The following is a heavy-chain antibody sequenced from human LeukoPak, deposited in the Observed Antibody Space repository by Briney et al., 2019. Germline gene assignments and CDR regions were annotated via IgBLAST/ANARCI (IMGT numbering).Heavy chain of an antibody. D-gene: IGHD6-13*01. J-gene: IGHJ6*02. CDR3: AKSLGEYSSSWLYYYYHGMDV. Sequence: PGRSLRLSCAASGYTFSSYGMHWVRQAPGKGLEWVAVISYDGSNKYYADSVKGRFTISRDNSKNTLYLQMNSLRAEDTAVYYCAKSLGEYSSSWLYYYYHGMDVWGQGTTVTVSS. CDR2: ISYDGSNK. CDR1: GYTFSSYG. V-gene: IGHV3-30*18.